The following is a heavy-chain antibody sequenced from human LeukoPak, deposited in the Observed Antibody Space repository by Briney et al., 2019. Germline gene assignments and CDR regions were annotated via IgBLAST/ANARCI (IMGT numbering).Heavy chain of an antibody. CDR3: ARGGYYYTY. Sequence: ASVKVSCKASGNTLTGSYIHWVRQAPGQGLEWMGWINPNSGDTNYAQKFQGRVTMTRDPSIYTAYVELSSLTSDDTAVYYCARGGYYYTYWGQGTLVTVSS. CDR2: INPNSGDT. V-gene: IGHV1-2*02. D-gene: IGHD3-22*01. J-gene: IGHJ4*02. CDR1: GNTLTGSY.